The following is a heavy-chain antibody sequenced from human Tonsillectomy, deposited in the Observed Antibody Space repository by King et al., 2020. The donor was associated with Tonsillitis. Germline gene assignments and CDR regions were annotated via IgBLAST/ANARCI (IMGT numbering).Heavy chain of an antibody. D-gene: IGHD5-12*01. Sequence: VQLVEFGGDLVQPGGSLRLSCAASGFTFSNYAMSWVRQAPGKGLEWVSSISGSGNITHYADSVKGRFTISRDNSKNRDNTKNTLYLQMNSLGAEDTAIYYCARDRVATIPGFDFWGQGTLVTVSS. J-gene: IGHJ4*02. CDR3: ARDRVATIPGFDF. CDR2: ISGSGNIT. V-gene: IGHV3-23*04. CDR1: GFTFSNYA.